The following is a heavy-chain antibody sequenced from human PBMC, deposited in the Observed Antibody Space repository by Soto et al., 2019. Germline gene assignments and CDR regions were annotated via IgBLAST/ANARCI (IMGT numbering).Heavy chain of an antibody. D-gene: IGHD1-1*01. CDR2: ISYSWNT. V-gene: IGHV4-39*01. J-gene: IGHJ4*02. Sequence: QVLPQESGPGLVKPSETLSLTCTFSGASFSSTSYYWGWIRQPPGKGLEWIGNISYSWNTYYNPSLKSRATVSLDTSKTQLSLKLTFLTAADTAVYSCVRQHSDVARYSFAYWGQGTLVTVS. CDR1: GASFSSTSYY. CDR3: VRQHSDVARYSFAY.